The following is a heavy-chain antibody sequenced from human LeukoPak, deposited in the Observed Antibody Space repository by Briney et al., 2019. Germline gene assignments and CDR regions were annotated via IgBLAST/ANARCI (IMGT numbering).Heavy chain of an antibody. V-gene: IGHV3-48*03. CDR1: GFTFSSYE. D-gene: IGHD6-19*01. J-gene: IGHJ4*02. CDR3: ARFTGTGWYS. CDR2: ITSSGSSI. Sequence: PGGSLRLSCAASGFTFSSYEMNWVRQAPGKGLEWVSCITSSGSSIYYADSVKGRFTISRDSAKNSLYLQMNSLRAEDTAVYYCARFTGTGWYSWGQGTLVTVSS.